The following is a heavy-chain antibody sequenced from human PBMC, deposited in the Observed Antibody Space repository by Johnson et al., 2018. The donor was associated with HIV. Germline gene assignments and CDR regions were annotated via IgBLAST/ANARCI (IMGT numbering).Heavy chain of an antibody. D-gene: IGHD3-3*01. CDR2: INQDGSEK. Sequence: VKLVESGGGVVQPGRSLRLSCAASGFTFSSYGMHWVRQAPGKGLEWVANINQDGSEKSYVDSVKGRFTIARDKAKNSLNLQMNSLRGEDTALYYCARVTIFGVTKVDALDMWGQGTMVTVSS. CDR3: ARVTIFGVTKVDALDM. V-gene: IGHV3-7*03. CDR1: GFTFSSYG. J-gene: IGHJ3*02.